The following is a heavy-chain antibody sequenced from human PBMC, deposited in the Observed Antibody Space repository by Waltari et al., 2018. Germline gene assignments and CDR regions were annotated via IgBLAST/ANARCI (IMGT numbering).Heavy chain of an antibody. Sequence: EVQLVESGGGLVKPGGSLRLSCGASGFSFSSYSMNWVRQAPGKGLEWLSSISSSTTYIHYADSVKGRFTISRDNAKNSLYLQMNSLRVEDTAVYYCVSGGWGFYFDYWGQGTVVTVSS. J-gene: IGHJ4*02. V-gene: IGHV3-21*01. D-gene: IGHD7-27*01. CDR3: VSGGWGFYFDY. CDR2: ISSSTTYI. CDR1: GFSFSSYS.